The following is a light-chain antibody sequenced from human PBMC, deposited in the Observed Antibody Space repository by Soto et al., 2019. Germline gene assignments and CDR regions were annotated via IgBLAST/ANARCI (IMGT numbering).Light chain of an antibody. Sequence: QSALTQPASVSGSPGQLITISCTGSDRDIGAYDYVSWYQQHPGKAPKLLIYGVKNRPSGVSYRFSASKSAFTASLTISGLLAEDEANYYCSSYTTSYFYVFGPGTKVTVL. CDR1: DRDIGAYDY. CDR3: SSYTTSYFYV. CDR2: GVK. J-gene: IGLJ1*01. V-gene: IGLV2-14*01.